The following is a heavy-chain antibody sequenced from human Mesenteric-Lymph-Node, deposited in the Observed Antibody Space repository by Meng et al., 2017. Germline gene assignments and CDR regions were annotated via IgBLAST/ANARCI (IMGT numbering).Heavy chain of an antibody. V-gene: IGHV3-21*01. J-gene: IGHJ4*02. CDR2: ISSSSSYI. CDR3: ARGGITMVRGRFYFDY. CDR1: GFTFSSYS. D-gene: IGHD3-10*01. Sequence: GESLEIPCAASGFTFSSYSMNWVRQAPGKGLEWVSSISSSSSYIYYADSVTGRFTISRDNAKNSLYLQMNSLRAEDTAVYYCARGGITMVRGRFYFDYWGQGTLVTVSS.